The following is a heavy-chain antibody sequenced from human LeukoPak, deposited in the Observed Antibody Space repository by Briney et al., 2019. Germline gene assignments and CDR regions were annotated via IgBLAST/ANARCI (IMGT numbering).Heavy chain of an antibody. CDR3: AREIYYDILTGTTTY. CDR2: ISSSSSYI. D-gene: IGHD3-9*01. Sequence: GGSLRLSCAASGFTFSSYSMNWVRQAPGKGLEWVSSISSSSSYIYYADSVKGRFTISRDNAKNSLYLQMNSLRAEDTAVYYCAREIYYDILTGTTTYWGQGTLVTVPS. J-gene: IGHJ4*02. CDR1: GFTFSSYS. V-gene: IGHV3-21*01.